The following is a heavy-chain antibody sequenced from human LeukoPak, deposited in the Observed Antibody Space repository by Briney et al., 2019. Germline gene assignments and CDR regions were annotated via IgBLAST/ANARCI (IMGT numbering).Heavy chain of an antibody. D-gene: IGHD3-22*01. CDR1: GFTFGDYA. CDR2: IRSRAYGGTT. CDR3: TRGRSKYYYDSSGYLDH. Sequence: GVSLRLSCTASGFTFGDYAMSWVRQAPGKGLEWEGFIRSRAYGGTTEYAASVKGRFTISSDDSKSIACLQMNSLKTEDTAVYYCTRGRSKYYYDSSGYLDHWGQGTLVTVSS. J-gene: IGHJ4*02. V-gene: IGHV3-49*04.